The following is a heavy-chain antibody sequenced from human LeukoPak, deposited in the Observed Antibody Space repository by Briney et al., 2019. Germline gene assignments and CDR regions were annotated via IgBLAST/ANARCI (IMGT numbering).Heavy chain of an antibody. J-gene: IGHJ4*02. CDR1: GVSVGSGDYV. CDR3: TRTASPDY. V-gene: IGHV4-30-4*08. Sequence: PSQTLSLTCTVSGVSVGSGDYVWSWIRQPPGKGLEWIGYIYFSGSTDSNRSLESRVTVSIDTSKDQFSLKLRSVTAADTAVYYCTRTASPDYWGQGLLVTASS. CDR2: IYFSGST. D-gene: IGHD1-14*01.